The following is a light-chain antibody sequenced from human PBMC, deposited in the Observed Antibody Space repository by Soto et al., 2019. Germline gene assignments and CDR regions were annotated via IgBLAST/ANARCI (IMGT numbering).Light chain of an antibody. CDR2: EVS. J-gene: IGLJ2*01. Sequence: QSVLTQPASVSGSPGQSITISCTGTSSDVGGYNYVSWYQHHPGEAPKLIIYEVSDRPSGVSNRFSGSKSGNTASLTISGLQVEDEADYYCCSYASSSTLLFGGGTQLTVL. CDR3: CSYASSSTLL. V-gene: IGLV2-14*01. CDR1: SSDVGGYNY.